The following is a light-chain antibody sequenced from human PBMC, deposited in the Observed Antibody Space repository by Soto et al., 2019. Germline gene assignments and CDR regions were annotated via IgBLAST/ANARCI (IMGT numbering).Light chain of an antibody. Sequence: DIQMTQSPSTLSASVGDRVTITCLASQSILSWLAWYQKKPGKAPKILIYKASSLESGVPSRFSGSGYGTEFSLTISSLEPDDFATYYCHHYHTWWTFGRVTKVEV. J-gene: IGKJ1*01. V-gene: IGKV1-5*03. CDR2: KAS. CDR3: HHYHTWWT. CDR1: QSILSW.